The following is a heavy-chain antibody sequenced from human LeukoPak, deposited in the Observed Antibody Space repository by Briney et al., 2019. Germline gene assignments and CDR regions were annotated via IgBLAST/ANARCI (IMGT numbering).Heavy chain of an antibody. CDR1: GGSFSGYY. CDR2: INHSGST. V-gene: IGHV4-34*01. D-gene: IGHD6-6*01. CDR3: VRGYSSIAARPRFDY. J-gene: IGHJ4*02. Sequence: SETLSLTGAVYGGSFSGYYWSWIRQPPGKGLEWSGEINHSGSTNYNPSLKSRVTISVDTSKNQFSLKLSSVTAADTAVYYCVRGYSSIAARPRFDYWGQGTLVTVSS.